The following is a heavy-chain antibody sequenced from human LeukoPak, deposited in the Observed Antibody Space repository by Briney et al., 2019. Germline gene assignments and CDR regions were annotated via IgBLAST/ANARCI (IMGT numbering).Heavy chain of an antibody. CDR2: IWYDGSNK. D-gene: IGHD1-1*01. V-gene: IGHV3-33*08. CDR3: ARGAYNHAFDI. J-gene: IGHJ3*02. Sequence: PGGSLRLSCAASGFTFDDYAMHWVRQAPGKGLEWVAVIWYDGSNKYYADSVKGRFTISRDNSKNTLYLQMNSLRAEDTAVYYCARGAYNHAFDIWGQGTMVTVSS. CDR1: GFTFDDYA.